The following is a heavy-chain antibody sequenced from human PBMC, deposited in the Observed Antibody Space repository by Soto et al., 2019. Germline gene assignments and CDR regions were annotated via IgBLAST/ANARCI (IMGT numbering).Heavy chain of an antibody. D-gene: IGHD5-18*01. V-gene: IGHV4-39*01. Sequence: SETLSLTCTVSGGSISSSSYYWGWIRQPPGKGLEWIGSIYYSGSTYYNPSLKSRVTISVDTSKNQFSLKLSSVTAADTAVYYCARGPREWIQLRFDYWGQGTLVTVSS. J-gene: IGHJ4*02. CDR2: IYYSGST. CDR1: GGSISSSSYY. CDR3: ARGPREWIQLRFDY.